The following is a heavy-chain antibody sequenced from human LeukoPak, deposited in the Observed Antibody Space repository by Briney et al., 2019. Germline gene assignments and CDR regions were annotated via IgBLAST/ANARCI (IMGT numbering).Heavy chain of an antibody. CDR1: GFPFSNYA. D-gene: IGHD2-2*01. CDR2: IRYDGSNK. J-gene: IGHJ6*04. Sequence: GGSLRLTCEASGFPFSNYAVSWVRQAPGNPGKGLEWVAFIRYDGSNKYYADSVKGRFTISRDNSKNTLYLQMNSLRAEDTAVYYCAKDLQLGDIVVVPGFPMDVWGKGTTVTVSS. V-gene: IGHV3-30*02. CDR3: AKDLQLGDIVVVPGFPMDV.